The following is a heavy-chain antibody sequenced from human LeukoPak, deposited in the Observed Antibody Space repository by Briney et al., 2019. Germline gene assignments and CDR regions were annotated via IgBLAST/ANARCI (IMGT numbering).Heavy chain of an antibody. CDR3: ATETGN. CDR2: INHSGST. V-gene: IGHV4-34*01. CDR1: GGSFSGYY. J-gene: IGHJ4*02. Sequence: PSETLSLTCAVYGGSFSGYYWSWIRQPPGKGLEWIGEINHSGSTNYNPSLKSRVTISVDTSKNQFSLKLSSVTAADTAVYYCATETGNWGQGTLVTVSS. D-gene: IGHD3-9*01.